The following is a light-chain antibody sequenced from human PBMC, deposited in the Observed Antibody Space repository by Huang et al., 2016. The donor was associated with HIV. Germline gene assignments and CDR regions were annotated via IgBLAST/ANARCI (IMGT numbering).Light chain of an antibody. V-gene: IGKV1-8*01. CDR2: AAS. CDR1: QDINNF. CDR3: QQYYSYRT. Sequence: AIRMTQSPSSLSASTGDRVNITCRASQDINNFLAWYQQKPGKAPNLLIDAASILETGVPSRFSGSGSGTEFNLSISCRQSEDFATYYCQQYYSYRTFGQGTQVEIK. J-gene: IGKJ1*01.